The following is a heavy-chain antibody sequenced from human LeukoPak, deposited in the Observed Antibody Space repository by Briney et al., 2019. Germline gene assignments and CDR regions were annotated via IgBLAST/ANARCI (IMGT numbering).Heavy chain of an antibody. J-gene: IGHJ3*02. CDR2: IRSKANSYAT. Sequence: GGSLKLSCAASGFTFSGSAMHWVRQASGKGLEWVGRIRSKANSYATAYAASVKGRFTISRDDSKNTAYLQMNSLKTEDTAVYYCTGGGIAAARYAFDIWGQGTMVTVSS. D-gene: IGHD6-13*01. CDR1: GFTFSGSA. CDR3: TGGGIAAARYAFDI. V-gene: IGHV3-73*01.